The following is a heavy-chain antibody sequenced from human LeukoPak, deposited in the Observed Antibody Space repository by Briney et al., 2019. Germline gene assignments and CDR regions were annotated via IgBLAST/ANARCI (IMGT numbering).Heavy chain of an antibody. Sequence: PGGSLRLSCAASGFTFSSYAMHWVRQAPGKGLEWVAVIAYDGSNKYYADSVKGRFTISRDNSKNTLYLQMNSLRAEDTAVYYCARDSLTGTRVSRGSPDDYWSQGTLVTVSS. CDR1: GFTFSSYA. CDR2: IAYDGSNK. CDR3: ARDSLTGTRVSRGSPDDY. V-gene: IGHV3-30*01. J-gene: IGHJ4*02. D-gene: IGHD1-20*01.